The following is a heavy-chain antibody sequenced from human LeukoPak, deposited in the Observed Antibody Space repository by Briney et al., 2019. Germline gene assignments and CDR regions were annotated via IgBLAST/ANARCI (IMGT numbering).Heavy chain of an antibody. CDR1: GFTFSSYG. CDR2: IQYNGGK. V-gene: IGHV3-30*02. Sequence: GGSLRLSCAASGFTFSSYGMHWVRQAPGKGLAWVSFIQYNGGKFYAESVKSRFTISRDNTNNTVYLEMNSLRPDDTAVYYCAKEGSPPSDYMDVWGKGTTVTIFS. CDR3: AKEGSPPSDYMDV. J-gene: IGHJ6*03.